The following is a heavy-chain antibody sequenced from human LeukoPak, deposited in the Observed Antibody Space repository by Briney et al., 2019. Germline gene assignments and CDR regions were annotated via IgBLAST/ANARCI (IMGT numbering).Heavy chain of an antibody. V-gene: IGHV3-23*01. CDR1: GFTFSSYG. D-gene: IGHD2-15*01. CDR2: ITNGGST. Sequence: GGSLRLSCAASGFTFSSYGMSWVRQAPGKGLEWVSGITNGGSTYYGDSVKGRFTISRDNAKNSLYLQMNSLRAEDTALYYCARNEVVDAFDIWGQGTMVTVSS. CDR3: ARNEVVDAFDI. J-gene: IGHJ3*02.